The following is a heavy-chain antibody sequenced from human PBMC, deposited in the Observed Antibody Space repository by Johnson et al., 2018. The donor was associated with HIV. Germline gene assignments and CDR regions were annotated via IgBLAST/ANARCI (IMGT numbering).Heavy chain of an antibody. D-gene: IGHD3-22*01. V-gene: IGHV3-30-3*01. CDR3: ARDTSYDMALTDCFDI. CDR2: ISYDGSNK. J-gene: IGHJ3*02. Sequence: QMLLVESGGGVVQPGRSLRPSCAASGCTFSSYAVHWVRQAPGKGREWVAIISYDGSNKYYADSVKGRFTIARDNSKDTLYLQINSLRAEDTAVYYCARDTSYDMALTDCFDIWGQGTMVTVSS. CDR1: GCTFSSYA.